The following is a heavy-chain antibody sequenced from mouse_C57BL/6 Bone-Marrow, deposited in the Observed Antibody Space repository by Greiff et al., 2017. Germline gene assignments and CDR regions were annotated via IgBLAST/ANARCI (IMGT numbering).Heavy chain of an antibody. CDR3: ARGGDGYPWYFDV. J-gene: IGHJ1*03. D-gene: IGHD2-3*01. CDR1: GYTFTSYW. V-gene: IGHV1-7*01. CDR2: INPSSGYP. Sequence: QVQLKESGAELAKPGASVKLSCKASGYTFTSYWMHWVKQRPGQGLEWIGYINPSSGYPQYNQKFKDKAPLTADKSSSTAYMQLSSLTYEDSAVYYCARGGDGYPWYFDVWGTGTTVTVSS.